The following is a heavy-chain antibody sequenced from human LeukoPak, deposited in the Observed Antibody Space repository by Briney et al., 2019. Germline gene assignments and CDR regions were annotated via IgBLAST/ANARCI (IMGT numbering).Heavy chain of an antibody. CDR1: GDSVSSNSAA. D-gene: IGHD3-10*01. CDR2: TYYRSKWYN. CDR3: ASSADGSGSYDWFDP. V-gene: IGHV6-1*01. J-gene: IGHJ5*02. Sequence: SQTLSLTCAISGDSVSSNSAAWNWIRQSPSRGLEWLGRTYYRSKWYNDYAESVKSRITIKPDTSKNQFSLQLNSVTPEDTAVYYCASSADGSGSYDWFDPWAREPWSPSPQ.